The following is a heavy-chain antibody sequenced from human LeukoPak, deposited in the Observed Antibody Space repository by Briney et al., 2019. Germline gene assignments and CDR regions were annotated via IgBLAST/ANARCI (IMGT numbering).Heavy chain of an antibody. CDR2: INHSGST. CDR3: ARDGRGPTRESLDY. Sequence: PSETLSLTCAVYGGSFSGYYWSWIRQPPGKGLEWIGEINHSGSTNYNPSLKSRVTISVDTSKNQFSLKLCSVTAADTAVYYCARDGRGPTRESLDYWGQGTLVTVSS. CDR1: GGSFSGYY. J-gene: IGHJ4*02. D-gene: IGHD3-10*01. V-gene: IGHV4-34*01.